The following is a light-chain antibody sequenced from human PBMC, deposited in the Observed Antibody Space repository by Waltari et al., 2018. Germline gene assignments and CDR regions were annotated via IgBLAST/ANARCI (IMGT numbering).Light chain of an antibody. CDR3: QVWDSSSDHWV. Sequence: SYVLTQPPSVSVAPGQTARITCGGNNIGSKRVHWYQQKPGQAPVLVVYDDSARPSGVPGRFAGSNSGNTATLTSSRVGAGDEADYYCQVWDSSSDHWVFGGGTKLTVL. CDR1: NIGSKR. CDR2: DDS. J-gene: IGLJ3*02. V-gene: IGLV3-21*02.